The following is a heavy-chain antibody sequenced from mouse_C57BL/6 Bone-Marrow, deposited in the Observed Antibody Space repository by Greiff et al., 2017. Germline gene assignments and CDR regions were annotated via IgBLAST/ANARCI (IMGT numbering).Heavy chain of an antibody. J-gene: IGHJ2*01. CDR3: ARLMNTTVVGGFDD. D-gene: IGHD1-1*01. CDR2: IHPNSGST. V-gene: IGHV1-64*01. Sequence: QVQLQQPGAELVKPGASVKLSCKASGYTFTSYWMHWVKQRPGQGLEWIGMIHPNSGSTNYNEKFKSKATLTVDKSSSTAYMQLSSLTSEDSAVXYCARLMNTTVVGGFDDWGKGTTLTVSS. CDR1: GYTFTSYW.